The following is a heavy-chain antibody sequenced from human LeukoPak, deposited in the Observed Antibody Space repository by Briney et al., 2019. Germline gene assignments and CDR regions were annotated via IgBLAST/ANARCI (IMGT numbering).Heavy chain of an antibody. Sequence: SGTLSLTCDVSGDCISTPHWWSWVRQPPGKGLEWIGEIFHSGRVNYIPSLQSRVTISLDKSKNQISLEVNSVTAADTAVYYCARLNADYGYYGPHDAFDIWGQGTLVAVSS. CDR3: ARLNADYGYYGPHDAFDI. D-gene: IGHD4-17*01. J-gene: IGHJ3*02. V-gene: IGHV4-4*02. CDR2: IFHSGRV. CDR1: GDCISTPHW.